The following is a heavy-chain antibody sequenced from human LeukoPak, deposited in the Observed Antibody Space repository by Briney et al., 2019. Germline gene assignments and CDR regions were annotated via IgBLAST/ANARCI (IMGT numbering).Heavy chain of an antibody. D-gene: IGHD3-22*01. V-gene: IGHV2-70*04. J-gene: IGHJ4*02. CDR2: IDWDDDK. Sequence: SGPALVKPTQTLTLTCTFSGFSLSTSGMRVSWIRQPPGKALEWLARIDWDDDKFYSTSLKTRLTISKDTSKNQVVLTMTNMDPVDKATYYCARYYYDSSGSSAGYFDYWGQGTLVTVSS. CDR1: GFSLSTSGMR. CDR3: ARYYYDSSGSSAGYFDY.